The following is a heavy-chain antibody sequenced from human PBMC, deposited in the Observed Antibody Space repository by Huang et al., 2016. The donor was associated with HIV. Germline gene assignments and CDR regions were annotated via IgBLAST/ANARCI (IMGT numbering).Heavy chain of an antibody. V-gene: IGHV1-69*01. CDR3: ATGPRGSGSFN. J-gene: IGHJ4*02. CDR2: ITPLFDKT. D-gene: IGHD1-26*01. Sequence: QVQLVQSGAEVKKPGSSVQVSCKASGGTVSSSVISWVRQAPGKGLEWMGGITPLFDKTNYAQKFQGRVTIIAYESTRTAYMEMSSLRPEDTATYYCATGPRGSGSFNWGQGTLVIVSS. CDR1: GGTVSSSV.